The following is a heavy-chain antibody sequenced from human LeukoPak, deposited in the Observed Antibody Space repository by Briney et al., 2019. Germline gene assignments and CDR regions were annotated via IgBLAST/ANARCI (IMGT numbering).Heavy chain of an antibody. V-gene: IGHV4-59*01. CDR2: IYYSGST. CDR3: ARLSRISLVATMGNNYYMDV. Sequence: SETLSLTCTVSGGSISSYYWSWIRQPLGKGLEWTGYIYYSGSTNYNPSLKSRVTISVDTSKNQFSLKLTSVTAADTAVYYCARLSRISLVATMGNNYYMDVWGKGTTVTVSS. CDR1: GGSISSYY. J-gene: IGHJ6*03. D-gene: IGHD5-12*01.